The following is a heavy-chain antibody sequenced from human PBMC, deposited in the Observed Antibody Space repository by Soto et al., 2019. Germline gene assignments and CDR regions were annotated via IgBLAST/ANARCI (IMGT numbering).Heavy chain of an antibody. CDR3: AKDWYYYGSGDLFAFDI. Sequence: GGALRLSCAASGFTFISYGMHWVRQAPCKGLEWVAVISYDGSNKYYADSVKGRFTISRDNSKNTLYLQMNSLRAEDTAVYYCAKDWYYYGSGDLFAFDIWGQGTMVTVSS. CDR1: GFTFISYG. D-gene: IGHD3-10*01. V-gene: IGHV3-30*18. CDR2: ISYDGSNK. J-gene: IGHJ3*02.